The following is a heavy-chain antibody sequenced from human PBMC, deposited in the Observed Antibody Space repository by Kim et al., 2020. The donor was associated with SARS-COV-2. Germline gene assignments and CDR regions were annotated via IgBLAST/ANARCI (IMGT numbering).Heavy chain of an antibody. Sequence: ASVKVSCKASGYTFTSYYMHWVRQAPGQGLEWMGIINPSGGSTSYAHKFQGRVTMTRDTSTSTIYMELSSLRSEDTAVYYCVRGGYCSGGSCSGFDYWGQGTLVSVSS. V-gene: IGHV1-46*01. J-gene: IGHJ4*02. CDR3: VRGGYCSGGSCSGFDY. CDR1: GYTFTSYY. D-gene: IGHD2-15*01. CDR2: INPSGGST.